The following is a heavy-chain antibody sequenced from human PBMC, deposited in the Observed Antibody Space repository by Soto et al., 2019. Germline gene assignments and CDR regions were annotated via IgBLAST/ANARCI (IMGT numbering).Heavy chain of an antibody. CDR1: GYAFSTFP. CDR2: INAANGDT. Sequence: ASVKVSCKASGYAFSTFPLHWVRQAPGQNLEWMGWINAANGDTGYSQKFQGRVTITRDTSASTAYMELSGLRYEDSAVYYCASKAYSDSGSYHFDYWGQGTLVTVSS. J-gene: IGHJ4*02. V-gene: IGHV1-3*01. D-gene: IGHD3-10*01. CDR3: ASKAYSDSGSYHFDY.